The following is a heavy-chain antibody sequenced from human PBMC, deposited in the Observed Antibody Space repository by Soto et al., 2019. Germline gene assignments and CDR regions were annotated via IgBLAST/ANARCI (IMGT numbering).Heavy chain of an antibody. V-gene: IGHV3-23*01. CDR1: GFTFSSYA. J-gene: IGHJ4*02. CDR2: ISGSGGST. CDR3: AKDSLGELFAYYFDY. Sequence: GGSLRLSCAAPGFTFSSYAMSWVRQAPGKGLEWVSAISGSGGSTYYADSVKGRFTISRDNSKNTLYLQMNSLRAEDTAVYYCAKDSLGELFAYYFDYWGQGTLVTVSS. D-gene: IGHD3-16*01.